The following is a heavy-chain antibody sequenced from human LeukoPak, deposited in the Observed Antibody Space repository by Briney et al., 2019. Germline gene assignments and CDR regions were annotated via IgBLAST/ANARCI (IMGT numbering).Heavy chain of an antibody. D-gene: IGHD1-1*01. CDR2: ISDDGRHK. CDR3: AKDRETTASATFDY. Sequence: PGGSLRLSCAASVFTFNNYGIHYDRQAPGKGLEWVAVISDDGRHKNYADSVKGRFTISRDNSNNTLYLQMNSLRVEDSGVYYCAKDRETTASATFDYWGQGTLVTVSS. V-gene: IGHV3-30*18. J-gene: IGHJ4*02. CDR1: VFTFNNYG.